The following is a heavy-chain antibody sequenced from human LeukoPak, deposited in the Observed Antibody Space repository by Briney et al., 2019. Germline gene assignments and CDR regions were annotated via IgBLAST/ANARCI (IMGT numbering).Heavy chain of an antibody. D-gene: IGHD3-9*01. CDR1: GDSISSYY. CDR2: IYYTRSN. J-gene: IGHJ4*02. V-gene: IGHV4-59*01. Sequence: KPSETLSLTCTVSGDSISSYYWSWLRQPPGKGLEWIGYIYYTRSNNYNPSLKSRVTISVDTSKNQFSLKLSSVTAADTAVYYCARVRYYDILTGYYGDGYFDYWGQGTLVTVSS. CDR3: ARVRYYDILTGYYGDGYFDY.